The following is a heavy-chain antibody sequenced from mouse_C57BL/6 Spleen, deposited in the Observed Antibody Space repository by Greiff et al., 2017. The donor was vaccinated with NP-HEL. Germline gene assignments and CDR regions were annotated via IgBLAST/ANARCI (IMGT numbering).Heavy chain of an antibody. CDR2: ISNKANGYTT. J-gene: IGHJ1*03. Sequence: EVHLVESGGGLVQPGASLRLSCAASGFTFTDYYMSWVRQPPGKAPEWLALISNKANGYTTEYTASVKGRFTISRDNSQNILYLQMNTLRAEDSATYYCVKAAYYKRYFDVWGTGTTVTVSS. CDR3: VKAAYYKRYFDV. CDR1: GFTFTDYY. V-gene: IGHV7-4*01. D-gene: IGHD2-12*01.